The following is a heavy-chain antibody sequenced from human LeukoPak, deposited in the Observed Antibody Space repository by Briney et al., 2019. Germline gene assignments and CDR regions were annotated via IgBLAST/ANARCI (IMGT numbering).Heavy chain of an antibody. D-gene: IGHD2-2*01. J-gene: IGHJ2*01. CDR3: VRSAPTLGYCSSSSCSYWSFDL. CDR1: RVSINSNTYN. V-gene: IGHV4-39*07. Sequence: SETLSLTCTVSRVSINSNTYNWGWIRQPPGKGLEWIASFYYTATTYYNPSLKRRVNISIDTSKNQFSLKLMSVTAADTAVYYCVRSAPTLGYCSSSSCSYWSFDLWGRGSLVTVSS. CDR2: FYYTATT.